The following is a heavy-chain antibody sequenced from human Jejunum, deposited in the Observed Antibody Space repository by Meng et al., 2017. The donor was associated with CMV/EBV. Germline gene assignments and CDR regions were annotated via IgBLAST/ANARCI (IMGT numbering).Heavy chain of an antibody. CDR3: ARAGVVVPAAPHYYGMDV. D-gene: IGHD2-15*01. J-gene: IGHJ6*02. V-gene: IGHV3-11*01. CDR2: ISGDAHVS. Sequence: FRAYYMTWFRQAPGEGLEWVSCISGDAHVSYYADSVKGRFAISRDNAGNSLYLQMNSLRGEDTAVYYCARAGVVVPAAPHYYGMDVWGHGTAVTVSS. CDR1: FRAYY.